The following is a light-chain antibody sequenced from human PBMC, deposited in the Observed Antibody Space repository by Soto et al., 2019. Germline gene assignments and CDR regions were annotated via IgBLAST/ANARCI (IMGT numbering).Light chain of an antibody. V-gene: IGKV3-20*01. CDR2: GAS. CDR1: QCVSSSS. J-gene: IGKJ2*01. Sequence: EIVLTQSPGTLSLSPGERATLSCRASQCVSSSSLAWYQQKPGQAPRLLIYGASSRATGIPDRFSGSGSGTDFTLTIRRLEPEDFAVFYCQQYGSSPYTFGQGNKLEIK. CDR3: QQYGSSPYT.